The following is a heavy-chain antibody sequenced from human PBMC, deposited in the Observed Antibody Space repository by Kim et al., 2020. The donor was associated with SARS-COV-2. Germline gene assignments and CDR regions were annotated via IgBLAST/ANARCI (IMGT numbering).Heavy chain of an antibody. CDR2: IYHSGST. CDR1: GGSISSSNW. CDR3: ARGTEVQLSYGMDV. D-gene: IGHD1-1*01. V-gene: IGHV4-4*02. Sequence: SETLSLTCAVSGGSISSSNWWSWVRQPPGKGLERTGEIYHSGSTNYNPSLQRRVTISVDKTKNQFSLKLSSVTAADTAVYYCARGTEVQLSYGMDVWGQGTTVTVSS. J-gene: IGHJ6*02.